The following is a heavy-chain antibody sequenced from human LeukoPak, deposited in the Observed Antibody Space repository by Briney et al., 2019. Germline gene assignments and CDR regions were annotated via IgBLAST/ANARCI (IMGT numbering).Heavy chain of an antibody. Sequence: PGGSLRLSCAASGFTFSSYRMNWVRQAPGKGLEWVSSISSSSSYIYYADSVKGRFTISRDNAKNSLYLQMNSLRAEDTAVYYCARDPADGDYVDYWGQGTLVTVSS. CDR1: GFTFSSYR. V-gene: IGHV3-21*01. D-gene: IGHD4-17*01. CDR2: ISSSSSYI. J-gene: IGHJ4*02. CDR3: ARDPADGDYVDY.